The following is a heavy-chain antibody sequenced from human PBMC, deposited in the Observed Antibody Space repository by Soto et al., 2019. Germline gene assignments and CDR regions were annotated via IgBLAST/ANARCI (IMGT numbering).Heavy chain of an antibody. CDR3: ARDVVAATFNYFDY. V-gene: IGHV1-18*01. CDR2: ISAYNGNT. Sequence: ASVKVSCKASGYTFTSYGISWVRQAPGQGLEWMGWISAYNGNTNYAQKLQGRVTMTTDTSTGTAYMELGSLGSDDTAVYYCARDVVAATFNYFDYWGQGTLVTVSS. D-gene: IGHD2-15*01. CDR1: GYTFTSYG. J-gene: IGHJ4*02.